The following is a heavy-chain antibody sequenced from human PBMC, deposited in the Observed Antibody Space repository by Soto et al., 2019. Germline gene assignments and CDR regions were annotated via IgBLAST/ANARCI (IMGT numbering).Heavy chain of an antibody. J-gene: IGHJ5*02. Sequence: SVKVSCKASGGTFSSYAISWVRQAPGQGLEWMGGIIPIFGTANYAQKFQGRVTMTRNTSISTAYMELSSLRSEDTAVYYCARVPVAAADLFDPCGQGSLVTVSS. V-gene: IGHV1-69*05. CDR2: IIPIFGTA. CDR1: GGTFSSYA. CDR3: ARVPVAAADLFDP. D-gene: IGHD6-13*01.